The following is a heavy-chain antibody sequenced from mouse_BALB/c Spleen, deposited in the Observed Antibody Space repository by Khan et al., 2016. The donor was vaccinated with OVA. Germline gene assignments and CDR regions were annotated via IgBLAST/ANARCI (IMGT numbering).Heavy chain of an antibody. CDR1: GFTFSSYA. CDR2: IGSGGST. Sequence: EVELVESGGGLVKPGGSLKLSCAASGFTFSSYAMSWVRQTPEKRLEWVASIGSGGSTYYPDSVKGRFTISRDNARNILYLQMRRRRSGDTAMYYCASVYGSSGVDYWGQGTTLTVSS. J-gene: IGHJ2*01. CDR3: ASVYGSSGVDY. V-gene: IGHV5-6-5*01. D-gene: IGHD1-1*01.